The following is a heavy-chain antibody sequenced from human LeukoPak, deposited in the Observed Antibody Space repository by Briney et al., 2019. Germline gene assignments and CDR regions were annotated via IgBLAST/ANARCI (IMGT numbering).Heavy chain of an antibody. D-gene: IGHD3-9*01. J-gene: IGHJ5*02. CDR3: AKDWYYDILTGSNWFDP. CDR1: GFTSSSYA. CDR2: ISGSGGST. V-gene: IGHV3-23*01. Sequence: GGSLRLSCAASGFTSSSYAMSWVRQAPGKGLEWVSAISGSGGSTYYADSVKGRFTISRDNSKNTLYLQMNSLRAEDTAVYYCAKDWYYDILTGSNWFDPWGQGTLVTVSS.